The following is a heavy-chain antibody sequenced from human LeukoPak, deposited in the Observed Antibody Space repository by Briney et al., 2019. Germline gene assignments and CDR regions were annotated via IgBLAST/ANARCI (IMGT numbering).Heavy chain of an antibody. CDR1: GFTFRSYW. J-gene: IGHJ4*02. Sequence: GGTLRLSCAASGFTFRSYWMSWVRQAPGKGLEWVANIKQDGSEKYYVDSVKGRSTISRDNAKNSLYLQMNSLRAEDTAVYDCERLREITFGGVIGIDYWGQGTLVTVSS. V-gene: IGHV3-7*01. CDR3: ERLREITFGGVIGIDY. D-gene: IGHD3-16*02. CDR2: IKQDGSEK.